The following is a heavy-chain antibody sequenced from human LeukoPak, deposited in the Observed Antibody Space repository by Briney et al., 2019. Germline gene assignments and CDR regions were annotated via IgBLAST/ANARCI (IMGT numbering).Heavy chain of an antibody. V-gene: IGHV1-69*13. J-gene: IGHJ4*02. CDR1: GGTFSSYA. Sequence: ASVKVSCKASGGTFSSYAISWVRQAPGQGLEWMGGIIPIFGTANYAQKFQGRVTITADESTSTAYMELSSLRSEDTAVYYCARRTGVAGQEAEPSNLIFDYWGQGTLVTVSS. D-gene: IGHD6-19*01. CDR3: ARRTGVAGQEAEPSNLIFDY. CDR2: IIPIFGTA.